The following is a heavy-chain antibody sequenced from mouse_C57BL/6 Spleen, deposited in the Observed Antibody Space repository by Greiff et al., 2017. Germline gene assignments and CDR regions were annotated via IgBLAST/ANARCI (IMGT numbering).Heavy chain of an antibody. CDR1: EYEFPSHD. CDR3: ARQAGTGAMDY. Sequence: EVKLVESGGGLVQPGESLKLSCESNEYEFPSHDMSWVRKTPEKRLELVAAINSDGGSTYYPDTMERRFIISRDNTKKTLYLKMSSLRSEDTALYYWARQAGTGAMDYWGQGTSVTVSS. V-gene: IGHV5-2*01. D-gene: IGHD4-1*01. CDR2: INSDGGST. J-gene: IGHJ4*01.